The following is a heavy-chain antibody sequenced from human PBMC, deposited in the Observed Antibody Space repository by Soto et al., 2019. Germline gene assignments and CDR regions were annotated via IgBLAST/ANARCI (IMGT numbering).Heavy chain of an antibody. CDR2: ISAYNGNT. J-gene: IGHJ6*02. V-gene: IGHV1-18*01. Sequence: GASVKVSFKASGYTFTSYGISWARQAPGQGLEWMGWISAYNGNTNYAQKLQGRVTMTTDTSTSTAYMELRSLRSDDTAVYYCARDDSPHGYSSGWVHYYYGMDVWGQGTTVTVSS. CDR1: GYTFTSYG. CDR3: ARDDSPHGYSSGWVHYYYGMDV. D-gene: IGHD6-19*01.